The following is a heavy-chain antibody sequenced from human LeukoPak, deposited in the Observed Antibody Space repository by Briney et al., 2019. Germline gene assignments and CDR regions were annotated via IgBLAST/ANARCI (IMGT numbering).Heavy chain of an antibody. J-gene: IGHJ4*02. D-gene: IGHD4-17*01. V-gene: IGHV4-39*07. CDR2: IYYSGKT. CDR3: ARGKGYGDYEFDY. Sequence: SETLSLTCTVSGDSITSRNYLWGWIRQPPGKGLEYIASIYYSGKTYHNPSLKSRVTISVDTSKNQFSLKLSSVTAADTAVYYCARGKGYGDYEFDYWGQGTLVTVSS. CDR1: GDSITSRNYL.